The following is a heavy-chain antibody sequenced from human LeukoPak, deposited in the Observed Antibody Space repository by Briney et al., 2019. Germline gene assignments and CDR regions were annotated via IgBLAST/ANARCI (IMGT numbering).Heavy chain of an antibody. V-gene: IGHV4-34*01. CDR2: INHSGST. Sequence: SETLSLTCTVSGGSISGYYWSWIRQPPGKGLEWIGEINHSGSTNYNPSLKSRVTISVDTSKNQFSLKLSSVTAADTAVYYCARHGIVDIVATIIDYWGQGTLVTVSS. CDR3: ARHGIVDIVATIIDY. CDR1: GGSISGYY. D-gene: IGHD5-12*01. J-gene: IGHJ4*02.